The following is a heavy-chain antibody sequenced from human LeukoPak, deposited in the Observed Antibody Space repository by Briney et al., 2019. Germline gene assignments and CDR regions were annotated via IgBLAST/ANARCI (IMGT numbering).Heavy chain of an antibody. CDR3: AREGPRGNSQFDY. J-gene: IGHJ4*02. CDR2: IWYDGSNK. D-gene: IGHD2/OR15-2a*01. V-gene: IGHV3-33*08. Sequence: PGGSLRLSCAASGFTFSNYWMHWVRQAPGKGLEWVALIWYDGSNKYYTDSVKGRLTISRDNSKNTLYLQMNSLRAEDTAVYYCAREGPRGNSQFDYWGQGTLVTVSS. CDR1: GFTFSNYW.